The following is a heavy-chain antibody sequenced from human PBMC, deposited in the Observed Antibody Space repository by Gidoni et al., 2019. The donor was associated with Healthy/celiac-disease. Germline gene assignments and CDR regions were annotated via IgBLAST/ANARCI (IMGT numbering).Heavy chain of an antibody. CDR2: ISSNGGST. V-gene: IGHV3-64D*09. CDR1: GCTFSSYA. CDR3: VKPGWGIVGAPGEDY. D-gene: IGHD1-26*01. J-gene: IGHJ4*02. Sequence: EVQRVESGGGLVQPGGSLRLSCSASGCTFSSYAMHWVRQAPGKGLEYVSAISSNGGSTYYADSVNGRFTISRDNSKNTLYLQMSSLRAEDTAVYYCVKPGWGIVGAPGEDYWGQGTLVTVSS.